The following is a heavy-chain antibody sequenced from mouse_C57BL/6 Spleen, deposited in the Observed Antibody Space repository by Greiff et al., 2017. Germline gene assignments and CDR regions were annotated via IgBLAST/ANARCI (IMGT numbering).Heavy chain of an antibody. V-gene: IGHV1-54*01. D-gene: IGHD1-1*01. CDR3: ARSGYYGSSYEAMDY. J-gene: IGHJ4*01. CDR1: GYAFTNYL. Sequence: LLESGAELVRPGTSVKVSCKASGYAFTNYLIEWVKQRPGQGLEWIGVINPGSGGTNYNEKFKGKATLTADKSSSTAYMQLSSLTSEDSAVYFCARSGYYGSSYEAMDYWGQGTSVTVSS. CDR2: INPGSGGT.